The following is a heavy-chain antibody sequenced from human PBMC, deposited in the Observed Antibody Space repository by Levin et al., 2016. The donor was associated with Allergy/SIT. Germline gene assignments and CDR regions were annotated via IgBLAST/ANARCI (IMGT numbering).Heavy chain of an antibody. CDR3: ARTLVVVAATNWFDP. CDR1: GGTFSSYA. CDR2: IIPIFGTA. Sequence: SVKVSCKASGGTFSSYAISWVRQAPGQGLEWMGGIIPIFGTANYAQKFQGRVTITADESTSTAYMELSSLRSEDTAVYYCARTLVVVAATNWFDPWGQGTLVTVSS. J-gene: IGHJ5*02. D-gene: IGHD2-15*01. V-gene: IGHV1-69*13.